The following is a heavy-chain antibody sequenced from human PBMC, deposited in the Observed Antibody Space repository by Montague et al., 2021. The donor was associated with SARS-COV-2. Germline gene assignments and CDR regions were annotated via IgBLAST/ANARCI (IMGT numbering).Heavy chain of an antibody. J-gene: IGHJ5*02. CDR1: GASITTYY. CDR2: IHTSGNT. D-gene: IGHD3-10*01. CDR3: AREATSGFGELMGVWFDP. V-gene: IGHV4-4*07. Sequence: SETLSLTCTVSGASITTYYWSWIRQSAGKGLEWIGRIHTSGNTNYNPTLRSRVTMSVDTSKNQFSLKLNSVTAADTAVYYCAREATSGFGELMGVWFDPWGQGTLVTVSS.